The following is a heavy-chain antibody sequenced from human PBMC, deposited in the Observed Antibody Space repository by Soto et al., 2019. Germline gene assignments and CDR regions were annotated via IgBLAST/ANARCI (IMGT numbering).Heavy chain of an antibody. CDR1: GFTVSSKY. D-gene: IGHD2-21*02. CDR3: GSTYYNPTLKTRVTISVDTSKNQFSLKLSSVTAADTAVYYCARDSHKYGDYSAGAYYYYYYGMDV. CDR2: IQSGGTT. Sequence: GGSLRLSCAASGFTVSSKYMTWVRQAPGKGLEWVSLIQSGGTTYYADPVKGRFTISRDTSENTLHLQMDSLRVEDTAVYYCGSTYYNPTLKTRVTISVDTSKNQFSLKLSSVTAADTAVYYCARDSHKYGDYSAGAYYYYYYGMDVWGQGTTVTVSS. V-gene: IGHV3-66*01. J-gene: IGHJ6*02.